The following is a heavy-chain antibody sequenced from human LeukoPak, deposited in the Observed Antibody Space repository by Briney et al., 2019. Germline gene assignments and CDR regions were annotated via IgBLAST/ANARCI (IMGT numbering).Heavy chain of an antibody. CDR2: IYHSGST. V-gene: IGHV4-30-2*01. CDR1: GGSISSGGYY. J-gene: IGHJ4*02. D-gene: IGHD6-19*01. Sequence: PSQTLSLTCTVPGGSISSGGYYWSWIRQPPGKGLEWIGYIYHSGSTYYNPSLKSRVTISVDRSKNQSSLKLSSVTAADTAVYYCARDLAAVAEGYFDYWGQGTLVTVSS. CDR3: ARDLAAVAEGYFDY.